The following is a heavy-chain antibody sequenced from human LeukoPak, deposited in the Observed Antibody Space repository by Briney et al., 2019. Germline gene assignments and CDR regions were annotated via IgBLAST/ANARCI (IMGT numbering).Heavy chain of an antibody. J-gene: IGHJ4*02. Sequence: SETLSLTCTASGGSISSYYWSWIRQPPGKGLEWIGYIYYSGSTNYNPSLKSRVTISVDTSKNQFSLKLSSVTAADTAVYYCARSLRLVDYFDYWGQGTLVTVSS. D-gene: IGHD4-11*01. V-gene: IGHV4-59*01. CDR1: GGSISSYY. CDR3: ARSLRLVDYFDY. CDR2: IYYSGST.